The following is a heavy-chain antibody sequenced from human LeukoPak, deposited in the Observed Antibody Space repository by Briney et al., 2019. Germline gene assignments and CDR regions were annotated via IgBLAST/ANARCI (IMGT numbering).Heavy chain of an antibody. D-gene: IGHD6-6*01. V-gene: IGHV4-4*02. J-gene: IGHJ4*02. CDR3: ARISSSFAEFDY. CDR1: GGSISSSNW. CDR2: IYHSGST. Sequence: SGTLSLTCAVSGGSISSSNWWSWVRQPPGKGLEWIGEIYHSGSTNYNPSLKSRVTISVDTSKNQFSLKLSSVTAADTAVYYCARISSSFAEFDYWGQGTLVTVSS.